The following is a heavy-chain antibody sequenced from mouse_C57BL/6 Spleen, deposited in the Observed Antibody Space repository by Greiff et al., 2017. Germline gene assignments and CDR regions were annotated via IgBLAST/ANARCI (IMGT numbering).Heavy chain of an antibody. CDR3: TYYGNLFAY. V-gene: IGHV14-4*01. CDR2: IDPENGDT. J-gene: IGHJ3*01. CDR1: GFNIKDDY. D-gene: IGHD2-1*01. Sequence: VQLQQSGAELVRPGASVKLSCTASGFNIKDDYMHWVKQRPEQGLEWIGWIDPENGDTEYASKFQGKATITAETSSNTAYLQLSSLTSEDTAVYYCTYYGNLFAYWGQGTLVTVSA.